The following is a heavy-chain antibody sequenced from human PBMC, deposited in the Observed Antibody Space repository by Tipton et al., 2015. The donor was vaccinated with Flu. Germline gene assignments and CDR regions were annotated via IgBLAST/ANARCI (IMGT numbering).Heavy chain of an antibody. CDR3: ARRDYSSYVSEPKNWFDP. CDR1: GDSIGSDYY. Sequence: TLSLTCSVSGDSIGSDYYWGWIRQPPGKGLEWLGSIHRSGNTYYNSSLKSRVTISLDKSKNQFSLRLVSMTATDTAVYYCARRDYSSYVSEPKNWFDPWGQGILVTVSS. J-gene: IGHJ5*02. D-gene: IGHD4-11*01. V-gene: IGHV4-38-2*01. CDR2: IHRSGNT.